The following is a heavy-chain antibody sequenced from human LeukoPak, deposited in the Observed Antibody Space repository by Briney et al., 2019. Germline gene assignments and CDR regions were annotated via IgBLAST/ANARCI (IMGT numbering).Heavy chain of an antibody. CDR3: ARHDYGGNSGDY. CDR2: IGTSSSTI. CDR1: GFTFSSYS. D-gene: IGHD4-23*01. Sequence: AGSLRLSCAASGFTFSSYSMNWVRQAPGKGLEWVSYIGTSSSTIYYADSVKGRFTISRDNAKHSLYLQMNSLRDEDTAVYYCARHDYGGNSGDYWGQGTLVTVSS. J-gene: IGHJ4*02. V-gene: IGHV3-48*02.